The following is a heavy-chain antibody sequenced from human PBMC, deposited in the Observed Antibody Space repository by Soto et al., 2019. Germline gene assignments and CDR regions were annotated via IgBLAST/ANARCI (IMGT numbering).Heavy chain of an antibody. D-gene: IGHD5-18*01. CDR3: ARDQGYGSLFDY. Sequence: SETLSLTCTVSGGSISSYYWSWIRQPPGTGLEWIGYIYYSGSTNYNPSLKSRVTISVDTSKNQFSLKLSSVTAADTAVYYCARDQGYGSLFDYWGQGTLVTVSS. CDR2: IYYSGST. J-gene: IGHJ4*02. V-gene: IGHV4-59*01. CDR1: GGSISSYY.